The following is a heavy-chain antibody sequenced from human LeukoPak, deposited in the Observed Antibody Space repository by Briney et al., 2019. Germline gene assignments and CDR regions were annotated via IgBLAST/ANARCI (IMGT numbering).Heavy chain of an antibody. CDR2: IKQDGSEK. Sequence: GGSLRLSCAASGFTSISYWMNWVRQAPGKGLEWVANIKQDGSEKYYVDSVKGRFTISRDNAKNSLYLQMNSLRAEDTAVYYCAREEDTNYFDYWGQGTLVTVSS. V-gene: IGHV3-7*01. CDR1: GFTSISYW. J-gene: IGHJ4*02. CDR3: AREEDTNYFDY. D-gene: IGHD2-15*01.